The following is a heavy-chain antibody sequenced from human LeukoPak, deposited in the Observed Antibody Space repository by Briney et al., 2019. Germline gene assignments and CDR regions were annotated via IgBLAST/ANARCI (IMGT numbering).Heavy chain of an antibody. CDR1: GYTFTNYY. CDR2: IDPNTGGT. D-gene: IGHD1-26*01. Sequence: GASVKVSCKTSGYTFTNYYIHWVRQAPGQGLEWMGRIDPNTGGTKSAKNFQGRVTMTRDTSISTAYMALSGLRSDDTAVYYCASLYDIVGTTVDCWGQGTLVTVSS. V-gene: IGHV1-2*06. J-gene: IGHJ4*02. CDR3: ASLYDIVGTTVDC.